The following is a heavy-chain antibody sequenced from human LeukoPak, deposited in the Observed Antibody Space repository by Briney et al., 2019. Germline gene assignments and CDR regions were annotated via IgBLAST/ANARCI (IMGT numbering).Heavy chain of an antibody. D-gene: IGHD1-26*01. CDR1: GYTFTDYY. CDR3: ATVDSGSYYGGGY. Sequence: ASVKISSKVSGYTFTDYYMHWVQQAPGKGLEWMGLVDPEGGETIYAEKFQGRVTITADTSTDTAYMELSSLRSEDTAVHYCATVDSGSYYGGGYWGQGTLVTVSS. V-gene: IGHV1-69-2*01. CDR2: VDPEGGET. J-gene: IGHJ4*02.